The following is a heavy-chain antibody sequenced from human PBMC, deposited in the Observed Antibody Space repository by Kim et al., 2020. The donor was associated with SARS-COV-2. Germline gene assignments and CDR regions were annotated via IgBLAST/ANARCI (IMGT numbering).Heavy chain of an antibody. CDR2: IKPDGSEK. D-gene: IGHD1-1*01. CDR1: GFTFSSYW. Sequence: GGSLRLSCVASGFTFSSYWMNWVRQAPGKGLEWVAYIKPDGSEKYYVDSVKGRFTISRDNANNSLYLQMNSLRAEDSAVYYCASALTGGGYWGQGTLVTVSS. V-gene: IGHV3-7*01. J-gene: IGHJ4*02. CDR3: ASALTGGGY.